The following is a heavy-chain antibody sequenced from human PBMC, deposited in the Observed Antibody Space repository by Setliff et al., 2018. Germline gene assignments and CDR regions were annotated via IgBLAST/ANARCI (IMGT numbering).Heavy chain of an antibody. J-gene: IGHJ5*02. D-gene: IGHD3-3*01. CDR1: GYSFTSCW. CDR2: IYPGDSDN. CDR3: ARSRSNFWSGYFNWFDP. Sequence: GESLKISCKGSGYSFTSCWIGWVRQMPGKGLEWMGIIYPGDSDNRYSPSFQGQVTISADKSISTAYLQWSSLKASDTAMYYCARSRSNFWSGYFNWFDPWGQGTLVTVS. V-gene: IGHV5-51*01.